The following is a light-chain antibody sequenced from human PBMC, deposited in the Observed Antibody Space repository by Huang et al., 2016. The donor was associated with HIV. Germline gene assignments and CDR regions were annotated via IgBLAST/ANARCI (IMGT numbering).Light chain of an antibody. V-gene: IGKV1-12*01. Sequence: IQLTQSPSSVSASEGDTVRITCRASQDISSWLAWYQQKPREAPTLLIHSTSILQSGVPSGFNGSGSGTDFFLTINSLRPDDFATYYCQQANMYPRSFGQGTRLDIK. J-gene: IGKJ5*01. CDR3: QQANMYPRS. CDR2: STS. CDR1: QDISSW.